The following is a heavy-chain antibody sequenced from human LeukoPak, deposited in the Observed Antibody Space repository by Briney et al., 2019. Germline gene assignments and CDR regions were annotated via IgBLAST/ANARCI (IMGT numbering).Heavy chain of an antibody. Sequence: SETLSLTCAVSGGSISSSNWWSWVRQPPGKGLEWIGEIYHSGRTNYNPSLKSRVTISVDKSKNQFSLKLSSVTAADTAVYYCARSTSDYDILTGSEFDYWGQGTLVTVSS. V-gene: IGHV4-4*02. CDR3: ARSTSDYDILTGSEFDY. D-gene: IGHD3-9*01. CDR1: GGSISSSNW. CDR2: IYHSGRT. J-gene: IGHJ4*02.